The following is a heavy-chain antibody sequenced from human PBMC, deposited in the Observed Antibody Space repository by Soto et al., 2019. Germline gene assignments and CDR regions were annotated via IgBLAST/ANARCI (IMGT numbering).Heavy chain of an antibody. Sequence: EVQLVESGGGLVQPGGSLRLSCAASGFTFSNYCMNWVRQAPGKGLLWVSRINRAGSSTSYADSVKDRFTISRDSARNTLYLPMNILRAEDTAGYYCTSDTFGPRDSLGQGSLVTVSS. D-gene: IGHD3-10*01. CDR3: TSDTFGPRDS. CDR2: INRAGSST. J-gene: IGHJ4*02. V-gene: IGHV3-74*01. CDR1: GFTFSNYC.